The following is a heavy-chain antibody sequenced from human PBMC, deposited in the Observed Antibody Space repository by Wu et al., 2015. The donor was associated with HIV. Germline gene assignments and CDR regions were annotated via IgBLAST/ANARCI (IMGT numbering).Heavy chain of an antibody. CDR2: VDPEDGET. V-gene: IGHV1-69-2*01. J-gene: IGHJ4*02. Sequence: EVQLVQSGAEVKKPGATVKISCKVSGYSFTDYYMHWVQQAPGKGLEWMGLVDPEDGETIYAEKFQGRVTIIADTSTDTAYMELNSLRSEDTAVYYCATDRLERRYCSGGSCYPGDYVGQGTLVTVSS. CDR3: ATDRLERRYCSGGSCYPGDY. D-gene: IGHD2-15*01. CDR1: GYSFTDYY.